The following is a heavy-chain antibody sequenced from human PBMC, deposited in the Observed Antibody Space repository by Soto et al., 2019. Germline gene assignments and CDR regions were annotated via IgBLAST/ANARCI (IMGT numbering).Heavy chain of an antibody. J-gene: IGHJ4*02. Sequence: GASVKVSCKASGYTFTSHGISWVRWAPGRGLEWMGWISAYNGDTKYAQRVQDRVSMTTDTSTATAYIELRSLRFDDTAIYFCARTHWRADYLEGFDCGGQGTQVTVSS. CDR1: GYTFTSHG. CDR3: ARTHWRADYLEGFDC. D-gene: IGHD1-1*01. V-gene: IGHV1-18*04. CDR2: ISAYNGDT.